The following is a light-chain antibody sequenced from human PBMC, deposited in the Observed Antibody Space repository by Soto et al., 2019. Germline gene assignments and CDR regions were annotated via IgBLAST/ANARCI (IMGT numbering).Light chain of an antibody. J-gene: IGLJ2*01. CDR1: SGSIASNF. Sequence: NFMLTQPHSVSESPGKTVTISCTRSSGSIASNFVQWYLQRPGSAPPTVIYEDNQRPSGVPDRFSGSIDSSSNSASLTISGLKTEDEADYYCQSYDSSNVVFGGGTKLTVL. V-gene: IGLV6-57*04. CDR3: QSYDSSNVV. CDR2: EDN.